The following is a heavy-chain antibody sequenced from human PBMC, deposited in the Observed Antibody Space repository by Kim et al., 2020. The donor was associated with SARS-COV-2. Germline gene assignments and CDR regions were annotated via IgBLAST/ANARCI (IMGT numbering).Heavy chain of an antibody. Sequence: NRGGGGTNYAKKFQGGVTMTGDTSTNTVYMELSSLRSDDTAVYYCAKEGGHWGQGTLVTVSS. CDR3: AKEGGH. J-gene: IGHJ4*02. D-gene: IGHD3-16*01. V-gene: IGHV1-46*01. CDR2: NRGGGGT.